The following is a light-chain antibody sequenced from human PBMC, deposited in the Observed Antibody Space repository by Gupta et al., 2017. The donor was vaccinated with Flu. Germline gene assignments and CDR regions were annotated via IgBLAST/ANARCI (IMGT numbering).Light chain of an antibody. J-gene: IGLJ2*01. CDR1: TSDVGGYNS. Sequence: QSALTQPASVSGSPGQSITISCTGTTSDVGGYNSVSWYQHLPVTAPKLMIYDVSNRLSGITNRFSGSKSGNTASLTISGLQAEEEADYYCSSYTIGSTSVVGFGGGTKLTVL. CDR3: SSYTIGSTSVVG. CDR2: DVS. V-gene: IGLV2-14*03.